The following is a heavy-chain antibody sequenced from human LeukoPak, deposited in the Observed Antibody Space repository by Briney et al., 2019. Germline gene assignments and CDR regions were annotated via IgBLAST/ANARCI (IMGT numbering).Heavy chain of an antibody. J-gene: IGHJ4*02. Sequence: SETLSLTCAVYGGSFSGYYWSWIRQPPGKGLEWIGEINHSGSTNYNPSLKSRVTISVDTSKNQFSLKLSSVTAADTAVYYCASASGSVFGVPQRSFDYWGQGTLVTVSS. CDR1: GGSFSGYY. CDR3: ASASGSVFGVPQRSFDY. D-gene: IGHD3-3*01. V-gene: IGHV4-34*01. CDR2: INHSGST.